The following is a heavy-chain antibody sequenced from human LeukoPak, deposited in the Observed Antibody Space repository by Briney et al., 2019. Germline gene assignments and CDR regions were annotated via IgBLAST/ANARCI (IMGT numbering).Heavy chain of an antibody. J-gene: IGHJ4*02. Sequence: SETLSLTCTVSGGSISSYYWSWIRQPPGKGLEWIGYIYYSGSTNYNPSLKSRVTISVDTSKNQFSLKLNSVTAADTAVYYCARDRYCSGRSCYGPPDYWGQGVLVTVSS. CDR1: GGSISSYY. CDR2: IYYSGST. CDR3: ARDRYCSGRSCYGPPDY. D-gene: IGHD2-15*01. V-gene: IGHV4-59*12.